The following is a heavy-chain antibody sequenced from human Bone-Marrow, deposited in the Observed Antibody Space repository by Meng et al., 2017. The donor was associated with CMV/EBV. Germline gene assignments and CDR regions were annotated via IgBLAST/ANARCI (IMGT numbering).Heavy chain of an antibody. D-gene: IGHD4-17*01. V-gene: IGHV4-61*01. CDR1: GGSVSSGRYY. J-gene: IGHJ4*02. Sequence: CTGSGGSVSSGRYYWSWIRQPPGKGLEWIGYIYYSGSTNYNPSLKSRVTISVDTSKNQFSLKLSSVTAADTAVYYCARTTVTTHSSDYWGQGTLVTVSS. CDR3: ARTTVTTHSSDY. CDR2: IYYSGST.